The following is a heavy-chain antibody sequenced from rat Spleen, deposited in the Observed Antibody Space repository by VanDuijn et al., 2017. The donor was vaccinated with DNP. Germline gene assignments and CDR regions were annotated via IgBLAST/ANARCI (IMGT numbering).Heavy chain of an antibody. CDR1: GFTFNNYW. V-gene: IGHV5-31*01. CDR2: ITRSGGST. CDR3: VRDSRDYGSYADYFDY. D-gene: IGHD1-8*01. Sequence: EVQLVESGGDLVQPGRSLILSCVASGFTFNNYWMTWIRQVPGKGLEWVASITRSGGSTYYPDSVKGRFTISRDNAKSTLYLQVNSLRSEDTATYYCVRDSRDYGSYADYFDYWGQGVMVTVSS. J-gene: IGHJ2*01.